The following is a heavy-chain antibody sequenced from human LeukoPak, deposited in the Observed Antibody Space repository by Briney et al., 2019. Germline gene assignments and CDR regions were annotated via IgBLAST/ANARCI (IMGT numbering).Heavy chain of an antibody. CDR1: GYTFTSYG. CDR3: ARAAGLRRYFDWLLD. D-gene: IGHD3-9*01. V-gene: IGHV1-18*01. CDR2: ISAYNGNT. Sequence: GASVKVSCKASGYTFTSYGISWVRQAPGQGLEWMGWISAYNGNTNYAQKLQGRVTMTTDTSTSTAYMELRSLRSDDTAVYYCARAAGLRRYFDWLLDWGQGTLVTVSS. J-gene: IGHJ4*02.